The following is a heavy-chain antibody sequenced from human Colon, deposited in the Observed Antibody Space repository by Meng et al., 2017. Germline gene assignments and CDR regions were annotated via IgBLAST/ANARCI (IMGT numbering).Heavy chain of an antibody. V-gene: IGHV5-51*01. D-gene: IGHD1-1*01. CDR2: IWPGDSDT. CDR1: GYTFSSYW. CDR3: ARELQLTHWLDP. Sequence: GESLKISCKASGYTFSSYWIAWVRQIPEKGLEWMGIIWPGDSDTRYSPSFQGQITISADRSTDTAYLQWNSLKASDTAIYYYARELQLTHWLDPWGQGTQVTVSS. J-gene: IGHJ5*02.